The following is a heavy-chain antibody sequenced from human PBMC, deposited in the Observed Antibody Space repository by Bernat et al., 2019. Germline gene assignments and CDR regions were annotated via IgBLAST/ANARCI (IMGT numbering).Heavy chain of an antibody. V-gene: IGHV4-31*03. D-gene: IGHD3-10*01. CDR3: ARVPGRGPTYYFDY. CDR1: GGSISSGGYY. Sequence: QVQLQESGPGLVKPSQTLSLTCTVSGGSISSGGYYWSWIRQHPGKGLEWIGYIYYSGSTYYNPYLKSRVTISVDTSKNQFCLKLSSVTAADTAVYYCARVPGRGPTYYFDYWGQGTLVTVSS. J-gene: IGHJ4*02. CDR2: IYYSGST.